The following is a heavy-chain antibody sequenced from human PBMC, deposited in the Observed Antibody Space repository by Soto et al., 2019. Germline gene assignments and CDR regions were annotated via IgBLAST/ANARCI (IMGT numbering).Heavy chain of an antibody. J-gene: IGHJ3*02. CDR3: AKATATGGGAFEI. CDR1: GFICSSYD. V-gene: IGHV3-23*01. Sequence: PVGSLRLSCAASGFICSSYDMSWVRQAPGKGLEWVSTILVGGSTHYEDSVKGRFTISRDTSKNTVYLQMNSLTAGDTAVYYCAKATATGGGAFEIYGQGTLVTVSS. D-gene: IGHD2-8*02. CDR2: ILVGGST.